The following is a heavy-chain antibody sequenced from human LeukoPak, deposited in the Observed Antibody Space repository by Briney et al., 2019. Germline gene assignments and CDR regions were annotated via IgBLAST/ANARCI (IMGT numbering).Heavy chain of an antibody. Sequence: GGSLRLSCAASGFTFSSYSMNWVRQAPGKGLEWVSSISSSSSYIYYADSVKGRFTISRDNAKNSLYLQMNSLRAEDTAVYYCARLYSGSYPPGYWGQGTLVTVSS. CDR2: ISSSSSYI. D-gene: IGHD1-26*01. CDR1: GFTFSSYS. CDR3: ARLYSGSYPPGY. V-gene: IGHV3-21*01. J-gene: IGHJ4*02.